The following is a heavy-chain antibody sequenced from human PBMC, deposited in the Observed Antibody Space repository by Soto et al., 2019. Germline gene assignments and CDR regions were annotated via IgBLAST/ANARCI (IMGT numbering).Heavy chain of an antibody. CDR3: ARLKGRYSSCYSYFVS. CDR2: IIPLFGTA. J-gene: IGHJ4*02. Sequence: QVQLVQSGAEVKQPGSSVKVSCKTSGGTFSTYAIYWVRQAPGQGLEWMGAIIPLFGTADYAQKFQGRVTITADESTSTAYMELRSPRSDDTAVYYCARLKGRYSSCYSYFVSGGQGSLVTVSS. V-gene: IGHV1-69*01. CDR1: GGTFSTYA. D-gene: IGHD6-19*01.